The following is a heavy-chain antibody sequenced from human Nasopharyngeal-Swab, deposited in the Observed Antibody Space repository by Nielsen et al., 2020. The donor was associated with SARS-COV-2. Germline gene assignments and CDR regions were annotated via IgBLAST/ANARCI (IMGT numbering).Heavy chain of an antibody. J-gene: IGHJ3*02. CDR3: ARGGMITFGGVIADAFDI. Sequence: GESLKISCAASGFTFSSYDMHWARQATGKGLEWVSAIGTAGDTYYPGSVKGRFTISRENAKNSLYLQMNSLRAGDTAVYYCARGGMITFGGVIADAFDIWGQGTMVTVSS. CDR2: IGTAGDT. CDR1: GFTFSSYD. V-gene: IGHV3-13*01. D-gene: IGHD3-16*02.